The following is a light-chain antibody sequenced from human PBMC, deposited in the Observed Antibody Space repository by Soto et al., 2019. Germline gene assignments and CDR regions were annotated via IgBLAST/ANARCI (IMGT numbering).Light chain of an antibody. CDR2: DAS. V-gene: IGKV1-33*01. CDR3: QQYNSMLS. CDR1: HDVSRN. J-gene: IGKJ4*01. Sequence: DIQMTQSPSSLSASEGDRVTITCQSSHDVSRNLNWFQQKPGEAPQLLIYDASNLERGVPSRFSGSGSGTDFTRTISSLQPEDVATYYCQQYNSMLSFGGGTEVEIK.